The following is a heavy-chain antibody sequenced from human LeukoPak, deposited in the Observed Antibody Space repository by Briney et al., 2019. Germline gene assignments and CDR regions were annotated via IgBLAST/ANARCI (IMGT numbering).Heavy chain of an antibody. CDR2: IYHSGST. J-gene: IGHJ4*02. D-gene: IGHD3-10*01. CDR1: GYSISSGYY. Sequence: SETLSLTCTVSGYSISSGYYWGWIRQPPGKGLEWIGSIYHSGSTYYNPSLKSRVTISVDTSKNQFSLKLSSVTAADTAVYYCARDGTYYYGSGSLDYWGQGTLVTVSS. CDR3: ARDGTYYYGSGSLDY. V-gene: IGHV4-38-2*02.